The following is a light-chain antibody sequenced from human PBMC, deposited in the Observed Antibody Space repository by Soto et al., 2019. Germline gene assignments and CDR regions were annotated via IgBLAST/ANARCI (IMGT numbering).Light chain of an antibody. J-gene: IGKJ5*01. V-gene: IGKV3-20*01. CDR2: GAS. Sequence: EIVLTQSPGTLSLSPGERATLSCRASQSVSSSSLAWYQQKPGQAPRLLIYGASSRATDIPDRFSGSGSGTDFTLTISTLEPEDFAVYYCQQYGSSPSITLGQGTRLEI. CDR1: QSVSSSS. CDR3: QQYGSSPSIT.